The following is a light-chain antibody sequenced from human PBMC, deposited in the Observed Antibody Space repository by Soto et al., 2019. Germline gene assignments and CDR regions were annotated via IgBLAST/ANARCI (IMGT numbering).Light chain of an antibody. J-gene: IGKJ1*01. Sequence: EIVMTQSPATLYVSPGERATLSCRASQSVSSNLAWYQQKPGQAPRLLIYGASTRATGIPARFSGSGSGTEFTITISSLQSEDFAVYNCQQYNNWWTFGQGTKVEIE. CDR1: QSVSSN. CDR3: QQYNNWWT. V-gene: IGKV3-15*01. CDR2: GAS.